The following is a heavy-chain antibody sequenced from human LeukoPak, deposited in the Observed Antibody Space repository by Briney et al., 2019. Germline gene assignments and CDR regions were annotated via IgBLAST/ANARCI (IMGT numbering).Heavy chain of an antibody. J-gene: IGHJ4*02. Sequence: ASVKVSRKASGYTFTGYYMHWVRQAPGQGPEWMGWINPNSGGTNYAQKFQGRVSMTRDTSISTAYMGLSRLRSDDTAVYYCASGYSSGWYYFDYWGQGTLVTVSS. V-gene: IGHV1-2*02. CDR1: GYTFTGYY. CDR3: ASGYSSGWYYFDY. D-gene: IGHD6-19*01. CDR2: INPNSGGT.